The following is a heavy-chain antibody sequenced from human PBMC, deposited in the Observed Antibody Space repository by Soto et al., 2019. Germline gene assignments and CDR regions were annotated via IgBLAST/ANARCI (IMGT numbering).Heavy chain of an antibody. J-gene: IGHJ4*02. Sequence: SETLSLTCTVSGGSISSYYWSWIRQPPGKGLEWIGYIYYSGSTNYNPSLKSRVTISVDTSKNQFSLKLSSVTAADTAVYYCARVAGYCSGPSFFSFWGQGTLVPVSS. V-gene: IGHV4-59*01. CDR3: ARVAGYCSGPSFFSF. CDR2: IYYSGST. CDR1: GGSISSYY. D-gene: IGHD2-15*01.